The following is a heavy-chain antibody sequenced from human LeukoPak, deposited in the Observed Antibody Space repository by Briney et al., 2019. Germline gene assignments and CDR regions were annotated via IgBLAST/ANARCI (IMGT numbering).Heavy chain of an antibody. Sequence: SETLSLTCTVSGYSISSGYYWSWIRQPPGKGLEWIGEINHSGSTNYNPSLKSRVTISVDTSKNQFSLKLSSVTAADTAVYYRARGGFRDFWSGRDYYYFDYWGQGTLVTVSS. CDR2: INHSGST. J-gene: IGHJ4*02. V-gene: IGHV4-38-2*02. CDR1: GYSISSGYY. D-gene: IGHD3-3*01. CDR3: ARGGFRDFWSGRDYYYFDY.